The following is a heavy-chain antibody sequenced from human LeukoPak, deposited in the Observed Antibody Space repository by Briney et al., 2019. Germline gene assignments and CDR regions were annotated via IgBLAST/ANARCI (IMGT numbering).Heavy chain of an antibody. CDR2: FDSEDGET. Sequence: ASVKVSCKVSGYTLTELSMHWLRQAPGKGPEGMGGFDSEDGETIYAQKFQGRVTMTEDTSTDTAYMELSSLRSEDTAVYYCATDCSFRAVHSLSGGSCYSVGWGQGNLVTVSS. J-gene: IGHJ4*02. CDR3: ATDCSFRAVHSLSGGSCYSVG. D-gene: IGHD2-15*01. V-gene: IGHV1-24*01. CDR1: GYTLTELS.